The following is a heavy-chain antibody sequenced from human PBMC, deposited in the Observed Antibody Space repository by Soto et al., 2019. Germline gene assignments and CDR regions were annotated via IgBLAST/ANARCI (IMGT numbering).Heavy chain of an antibody. Sequence: PGESLKISCKGSGYSFTSYWISWVRQMPGKGLEWMGRIDPSDSYTNYSPSFQGHVTISADKSISTAYLQWSSLKASDTAMYYCARHGGGGYSGYDYYYWGQGTLVTVSS. CDR1: GYSFTSYW. J-gene: IGHJ4*02. CDR3: ARHGGGGYSGYDYYY. D-gene: IGHD5-12*01. CDR2: IDPSDSYT. V-gene: IGHV5-10-1*01.